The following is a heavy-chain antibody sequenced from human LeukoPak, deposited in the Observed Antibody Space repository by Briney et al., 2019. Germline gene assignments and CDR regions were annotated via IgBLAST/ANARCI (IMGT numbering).Heavy chain of an antibody. Sequence: PSETLSLTCAVSGGSISSSNWWSWVRQPPGKGLEWIGEIYHSGSTNYNPSLKSRVTISLDKSKNQFSLNLSSVTAADTAVYYCARVPYSGSYLRWDYWGQGTLVTVSS. D-gene: IGHD1-26*01. J-gene: IGHJ4*02. CDR2: IYHSGST. CDR1: GGSISSSNW. V-gene: IGHV4-4*02. CDR3: ARVPYSGSYLRWDY.